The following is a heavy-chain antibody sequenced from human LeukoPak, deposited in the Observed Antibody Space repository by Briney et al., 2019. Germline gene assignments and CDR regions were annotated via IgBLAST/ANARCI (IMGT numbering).Heavy chain of an antibody. V-gene: IGHV4-34*01. CDR1: GGSFSGYY. CDR2: INHSGST. D-gene: IGHD6-13*01. CDR3: ARGGLNSSWFLSYYFDY. J-gene: IGHJ4*02. Sequence: SETLSLTCAVYGGSFSGYYWSWIRQPPGKGLEWIGEINHSGSTNYNPSLKSRVTISVDTSKNQFSLKLSSVTAADTAVYYCARGGLNSSWFLSYYFDYWGQGTLVTVSS.